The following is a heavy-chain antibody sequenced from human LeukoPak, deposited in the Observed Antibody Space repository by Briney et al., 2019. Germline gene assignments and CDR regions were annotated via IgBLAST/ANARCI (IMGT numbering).Heavy chain of an antibody. D-gene: IGHD3-3*01. CDR2: ISTDGSST. V-gene: IGHV3-74*01. CDR1: GFIFSSYW. CDR3: ARVRSGTWNGYEY. Sequence: GGSLRLSCAASGFIFSSYWMHWFRQGPGKGLVWVSRISTDGSSTSYADSVKGRFTISRDNAKNTLYLQMDSLRAEDSAVYYCARVRSGTWNGYEYWGQGTLVTVSS. J-gene: IGHJ4*02.